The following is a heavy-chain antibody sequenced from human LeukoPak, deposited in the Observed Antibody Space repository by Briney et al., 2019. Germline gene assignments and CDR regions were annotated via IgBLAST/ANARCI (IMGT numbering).Heavy chain of an antibody. CDR1: GFTFSHYS. J-gene: IGHJ4*02. V-gene: IGHV3-48*01. Sequence: GGSLRLSCAVSGFTFSHYSMNCVRQAPGKRLEWVSYISRSSGTIYYADSVKGRFTISRDNARNSLYLQMNSLRAEDTAVYYCARDLGVPDWGQGTLVTVSS. CDR2: ISRSSGTI. D-gene: IGHD2-2*01. CDR3: ARDLGVPD.